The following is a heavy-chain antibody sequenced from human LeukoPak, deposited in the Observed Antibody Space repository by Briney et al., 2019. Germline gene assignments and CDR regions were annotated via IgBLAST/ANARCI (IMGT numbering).Heavy chain of an antibody. CDR1: GFTFSSYS. J-gene: IGHJ3*02. V-gene: IGHV3-48*01. Sequence: PGGSLRLSCAASGFTFSSYSMKWVRQAPGKGLEWVSYIRSSSSSTIYYADSVKGRFTISRDNAKNSLYLQMNSLRAEDTAVYYCARDDSGSYCDFWSGYTDAFDIWGQGTMVTVSS. D-gene: IGHD3-3*01. CDR3: ARDDSGSYCDFWSGYTDAFDI. CDR2: IRSSSSSTI.